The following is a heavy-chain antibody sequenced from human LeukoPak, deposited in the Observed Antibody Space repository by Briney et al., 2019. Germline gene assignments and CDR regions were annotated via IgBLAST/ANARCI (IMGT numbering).Heavy chain of an antibody. Sequence: ASVKVSCKASGYTFTGYYMHWVRQAPGQGLEWMGWINPNSGGTNYAQMFQGRVTMTRDTSISTAYMELSRLRSDDTAVYYCARERWLQLSTIYYYGMDVWGQGTTVTVSS. J-gene: IGHJ6*02. CDR1: GYTFTGYY. D-gene: IGHD5-24*01. V-gene: IGHV1-2*02. CDR2: INPNSGGT. CDR3: ARERWLQLSTIYYYGMDV.